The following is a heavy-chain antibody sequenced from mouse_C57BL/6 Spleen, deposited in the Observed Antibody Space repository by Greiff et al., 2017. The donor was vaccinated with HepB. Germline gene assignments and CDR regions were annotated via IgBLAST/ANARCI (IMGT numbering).Heavy chain of an antibody. J-gene: IGHJ4*01. Sequence: EVQLQQSGPVLVKPGASVKMSCKASGYTFTDYYMNWVKQSHGKSLEWSGVINPYNGGTRYNQKFKGKATLTVDKSSSTAYMEINSLTSEDSAVYYCARDSNYEDYAMTTGVKEPQSPSPQ. V-gene: IGHV1-19*01. CDR3: ARDSNYEDYAMTT. CDR1: GYTFTDYY. D-gene: IGHD2-5*01. CDR2: INPYNGGT.